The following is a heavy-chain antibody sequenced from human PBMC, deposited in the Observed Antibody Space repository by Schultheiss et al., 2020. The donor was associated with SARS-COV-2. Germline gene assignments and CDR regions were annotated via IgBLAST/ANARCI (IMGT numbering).Heavy chain of an antibody. D-gene: IGHD5-12*01. V-gene: IGHV4-61*05. CDR1: GGSISSSSYY. CDR3: AREGGYSGYDY. J-gene: IGHJ4*02. Sequence: SETLSLTCTVSGGSISSSSYYWGWIRQPPGKGLEWIGYIYYSGSTNYNPSLKSRVTISVDTSKNQFSLKLSSVTAADTAVYYCAREGGYSGYDYWGQGTLVTVSS. CDR2: IYYSGST.